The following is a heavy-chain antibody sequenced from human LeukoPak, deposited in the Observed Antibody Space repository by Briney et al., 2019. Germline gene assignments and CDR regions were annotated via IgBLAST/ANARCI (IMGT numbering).Heavy chain of an antibody. CDR3: AKDGPYYDVSFDY. CDR2: IRYDGSNK. D-gene: IGHD3-22*01. CDR1: GFTFSSYG. V-gene: IGHV3-30*02. Sequence: GGSLRLSCAASGFTFSSYGMHWVRQAPGKGLEWVAFIRYDGSNKYYADPVKGRFTISRDNSKNTLYLQMNSLRAEDTAVYYCAKDGPYYDVSFDYWGQGTLVTVSS. J-gene: IGHJ4*02.